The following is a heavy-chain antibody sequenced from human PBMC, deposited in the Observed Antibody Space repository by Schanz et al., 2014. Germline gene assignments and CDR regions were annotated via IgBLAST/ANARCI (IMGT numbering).Heavy chain of an antibody. CDR1: GFPFSDYF. Sequence: QVQLVDSGGGLVKPGGSLGLSCTASGFPFSDYFMAWIRQPPGRGLEWVSYIGNGGVTIYYADSVKGRFTISRDNSKNALYLQMNSLRAEDSAVYYCANNGNIDYWGQGTLVTVSS. V-gene: IGHV3-11*01. D-gene: IGHD1-20*01. CDR2: IGNGGVTI. CDR3: ANNGNIDY. J-gene: IGHJ4*02.